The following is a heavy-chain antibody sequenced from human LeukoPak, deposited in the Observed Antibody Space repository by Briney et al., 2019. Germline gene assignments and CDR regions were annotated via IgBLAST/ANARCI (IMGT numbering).Heavy chain of an antibody. Sequence: GASVTVSCKASGGTFSSYAISWVRQAPGQGLEWMGGIIPIFGTANYAQKFQGRVTITADESTSTAYMELSSLRSEDTAVYYCARVRDIAAAENYFDYWGQGTLVTVSS. J-gene: IGHJ4*02. CDR3: ARVRDIAAAENYFDY. CDR2: IIPIFGTA. D-gene: IGHD6-13*01. CDR1: GGTFSSYA. V-gene: IGHV1-69*13.